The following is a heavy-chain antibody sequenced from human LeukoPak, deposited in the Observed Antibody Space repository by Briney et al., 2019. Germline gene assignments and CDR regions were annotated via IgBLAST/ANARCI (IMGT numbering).Heavy chain of an antibody. V-gene: IGHV4-34*01. CDR1: GGSFSGYY. Sequence: SETLSLTCAVYGGSFSGYYWSWIRQPPGKGLEWIGEINHSGSTNYNPSLKSRVTISVDTSKNQFSLKLSSVTAADPAVYYCAGRQGGVWGKGTTVTVSS. D-gene: IGHD1-26*01. CDR3: AGRQGGV. J-gene: IGHJ6*04. CDR2: INHSGST.